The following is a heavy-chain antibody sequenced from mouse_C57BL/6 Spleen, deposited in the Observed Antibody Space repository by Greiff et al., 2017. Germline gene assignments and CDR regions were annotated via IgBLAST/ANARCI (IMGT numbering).Heavy chain of an antibody. CDR2: IDPSVSYT. CDR3: ARFYDYDGRCFDY. CDR1: GYTFTSYW. D-gene: IGHD2-4*01. V-gene: IGHV1-69*01. J-gene: IGHJ2*01. Sequence: QVQLQQPGAELVMPGASVKLSCKASGYTFTSYWMHWVKQRPGQGLEWIGEIDPSVSYTNYNQKFKGKSTLTVDKSSSTAYMQLSSLTSEDSAVYYCARFYDYDGRCFDYWGQGTTLTVSS.